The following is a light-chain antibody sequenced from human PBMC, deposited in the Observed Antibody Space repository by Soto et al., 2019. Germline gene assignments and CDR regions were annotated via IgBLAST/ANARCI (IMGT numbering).Light chain of an antibody. CDR1: QDISNY. CDR3: QQYNSYPYT. CDR2: VAS. Sequence: DIPMTQSPSSLSASVGDRVTITCRASQDISNYLAWFQQKPGKPSKSLIHVASSLQGGVPSRFSGSGSGTVFTRTISSRQPEDFATNYCQQYNSYPYTFGQGTKVEIK. V-gene: IGKV1-16*01. J-gene: IGKJ2*01.